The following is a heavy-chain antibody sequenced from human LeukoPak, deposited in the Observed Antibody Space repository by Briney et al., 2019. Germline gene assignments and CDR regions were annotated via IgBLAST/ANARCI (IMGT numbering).Heavy chain of an antibody. CDR3: AKDRYCRSTNCPYDY. J-gene: IGHJ4*02. Sequence: GGSLRLSWAASGFTSSDYTMNWVRQAPGKGLEWVSGISVSDDSTYYADSVKGRFTMSRDNSNNMLYLQMNSLRAEDTAVYYCAKDRYCRSTNCPYDYWGQGTLVTVSS. CDR1: GFTSSDYT. CDR2: ISVSDDST. D-gene: IGHD2-2*01. V-gene: IGHV3-23*01.